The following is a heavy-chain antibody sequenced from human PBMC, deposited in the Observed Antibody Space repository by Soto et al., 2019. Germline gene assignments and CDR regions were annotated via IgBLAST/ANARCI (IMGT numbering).Heavy chain of an antibody. Sequence: GGSLRLSCAASGFTFSSYSMNWVRQAPGKGLEWVSYISSSSSTIYYADSVKGRFTISRDNAKNSLYLQMNSLRDEDTAVYYCARGGPYDILTGSLFDYWGQGTLVTVSS. CDR1: GFTFSSYS. CDR2: ISSSSSTI. V-gene: IGHV3-48*02. D-gene: IGHD3-9*01. J-gene: IGHJ4*02. CDR3: ARGGPYDILTGSLFDY.